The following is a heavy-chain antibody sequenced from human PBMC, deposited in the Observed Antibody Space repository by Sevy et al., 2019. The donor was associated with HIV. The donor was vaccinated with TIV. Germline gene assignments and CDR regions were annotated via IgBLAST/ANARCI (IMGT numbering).Heavy chain of an antibody. CDR2: IRSNADGGRT. Sequence: GGSLRLSCAVSGFTFTNAWMGWVRQAPGKGLEWVGRIRSNADGGRTDYAAPLKGRFTISRDDSNNTLYLQMNILKSADTAVYYCTTDREYGDYKGGFDYWGQGTLVTVSS. CDR3: TTDREYGDYKGGFDY. D-gene: IGHD4-17*01. CDR1: GFTFTNAW. V-gene: IGHV3-15*01. J-gene: IGHJ4*02.